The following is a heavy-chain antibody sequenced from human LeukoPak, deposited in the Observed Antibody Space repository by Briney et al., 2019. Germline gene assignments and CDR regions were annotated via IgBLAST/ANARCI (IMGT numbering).Heavy chain of an antibody. CDR2: IYYSGST. Sequence: SETLSLTCTVSGGSISSYYWSWIRQPPGKGLEWIGYIYYSGSTNYNPSPKSRVTISVDTSKNQFSLKLSSVTAADTAVYYCARHLGSRGAAAGSLSAWGQGTLVTVSS. V-gene: IGHV4-59*08. CDR1: GGSISSYY. CDR3: ARHLGSRGAAAGSLSA. D-gene: IGHD6-13*01. J-gene: IGHJ5*02.